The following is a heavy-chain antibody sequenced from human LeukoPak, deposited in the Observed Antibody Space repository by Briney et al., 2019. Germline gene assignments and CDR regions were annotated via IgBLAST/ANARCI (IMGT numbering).Heavy chain of an antibody. D-gene: IGHD2/OR15-2a*01. J-gene: IGHJ3*02. CDR1: GGSVSSGSYY. CDR3: ARVIRAFDI. V-gene: IGHV4-61*01. CDR2: IYYSGST. Sequence: ASETLSLTCTVSGGSVSSGSYYWSWIRQPPGKGLEWIGYIYYSGSTHYNPSLKSRVTISVDTSRNQFSLKLNSVTAADTAVYYCARVIRAFDIWGQGTMVTVSS.